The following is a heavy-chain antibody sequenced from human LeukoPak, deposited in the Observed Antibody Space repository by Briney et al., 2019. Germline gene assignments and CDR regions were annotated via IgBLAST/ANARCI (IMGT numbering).Heavy chain of an antibody. CDR2: MNPNSGGT. D-gene: IGHD1-26*01. J-gene: IGHJ3*02. Sequence: GASVKVSCTASGYSFTDYYMHWVRRAPGQGLEWMGRMNPNSGGTDFAQKFQGRVTMTRDTSISTAYMEVSRLRSDDTAIYYCARDGYSGDAFDIWGQGTMVTVSS. CDR1: GYSFTDYY. CDR3: ARDGYSGDAFDI. V-gene: IGHV1-2*06.